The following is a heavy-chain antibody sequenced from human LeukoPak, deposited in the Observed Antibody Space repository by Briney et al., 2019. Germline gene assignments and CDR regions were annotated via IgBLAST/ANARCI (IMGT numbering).Heavy chain of an antibody. Sequence: PGGSLRLSCAASGFTFSSYSMNWVRQAPGKGLEWVSSISSSSYIYYADSVKGRFTISRDNAKNSLYLQMNSLRAEDTAVYYCARDLGIGYGSSFRYMDVWGKGTTVTVSS. V-gene: IGHV3-21*01. CDR1: GFTFSSYS. CDR3: ARDLGIGYGSSFRYMDV. J-gene: IGHJ6*03. D-gene: IGHD6-6*01. CDR2: ISSSSYI.